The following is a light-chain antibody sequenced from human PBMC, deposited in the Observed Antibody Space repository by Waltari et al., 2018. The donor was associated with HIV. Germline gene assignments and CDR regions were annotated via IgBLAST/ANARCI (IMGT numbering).Light chain of an antibody. CDR2: NND. CDR3: AAFDDELDGVL. J-gene: IGLJ2*01. CDR1: NSNIRNNI. V-gene: IGLV1-44*01. Sequence: QSVLTQAPPASGTPGQRVTLSCSGGNSNIRNNIVNWYQHLPGTAPKLLIQNNDQRPSGVPDRFSGSKSGTSASLAISGLQSEDEADYYCAAFDDELDGVLFGGGTKLTVL.